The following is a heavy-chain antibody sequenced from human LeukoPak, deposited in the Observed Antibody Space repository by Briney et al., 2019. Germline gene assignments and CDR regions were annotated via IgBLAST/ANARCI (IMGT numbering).Heavy chain of an antibody. CDR2: IYYSGST. V-gene: IGHV4-59*01. D-gene: IGHD2-21*02. Sequence: SETLSLTCTVSGDSISSYYWSWIRQPPGKGLEWIGYIYYSGSTNYNPSLKSRVTISIDASKNQFSLKLNSVTAADTAVYYCARGHKVTNFDYWGQGTLVTVSS. J-gene: IGHJ4*02. CDR1: GDSISSYY. CDR3: ARGHKVTNFDY.